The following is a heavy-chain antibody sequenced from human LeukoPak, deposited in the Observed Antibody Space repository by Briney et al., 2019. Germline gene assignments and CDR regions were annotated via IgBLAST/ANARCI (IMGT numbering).Heavy chain of an antibody. CDR1: GFTFSSYD. CDR2: IGTAGDP. Sequence: GGSLRLSCAASGFTFSSYDMHGVRQATGKGLEWVSAIGTAGDPYYPGSVKGRFTISRENAKNSLYVQMNSLRAGDTAVYYCARGNYYGSGSYYKTYPDVFDIWGQGTMVTVSS. CDR3: ARGNYYGSGSYYKTYPDVFDI. D-gene: IGHD3-10*01. J-gene: IGHJ3*02. V-gene: IGHV3-13*05.